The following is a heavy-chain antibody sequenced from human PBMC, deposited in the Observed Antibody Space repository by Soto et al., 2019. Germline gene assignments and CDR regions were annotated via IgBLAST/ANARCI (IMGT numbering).Heavy chain of an antibody. CDR2: VYRTGST. CDR3: ARARATIAAAAIFDC. Sequence: QVQLQESGPGLVKPSGTLSLTCAVSGGSISTSNWWSWVRQPPGQGLEWIGEVYRTGSTNFNPSLESRLTISVDKSKNQFSLKLTSVTAADTAVYYCARARATIAAAAIFDCWGQGTLVTVSS. V-gene: IGHV4-4*02. CDR1: GGSISTSNW. J-gene: IGHJ4*02. D-gene: IGHD6-13*01.